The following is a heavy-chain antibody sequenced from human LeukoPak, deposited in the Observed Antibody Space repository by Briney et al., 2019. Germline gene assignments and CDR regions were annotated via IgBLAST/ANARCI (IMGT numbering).Heavy chain of an antibody. J-gene: IGHJ4*02. CDR1: GFTFSSYS. Sequence: GGSLRLSCAASGFTFSSYSMNWVRQAPGKGLEWVSYISSSGSTIYYADSVKGRFTISRDNAKNSLYLQMNSLRAEDTAVYYCARELAAAGTVLDYWGQGTLVTVSS. CDR3: ARELAAAGTVLDY. V-gene: IGHV3-48*01. D-gene: IGHD6-13*01. CDR2: ISSSGSTI.